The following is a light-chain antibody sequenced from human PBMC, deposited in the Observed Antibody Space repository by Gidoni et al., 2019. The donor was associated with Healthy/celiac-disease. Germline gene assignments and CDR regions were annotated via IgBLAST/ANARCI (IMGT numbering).Light chain of an antibody. Sequence: DTVLTQSPDSLAVSLGERATINCKSSQSVSYSSNNKNYLTWYQQKPGQPPKLLIYWASTRESGVPDRFSGSGSGTDFTLTISSLQAEDVAVYYCQQYYSTPHTFGQGTKLEIK. CDR3: QQYYSTPHT. J-gene: IGKJ2*01. V-gene: IGKV4-1*01. CDR1: QSVSYSSNNKNY. CDR2: WAS.